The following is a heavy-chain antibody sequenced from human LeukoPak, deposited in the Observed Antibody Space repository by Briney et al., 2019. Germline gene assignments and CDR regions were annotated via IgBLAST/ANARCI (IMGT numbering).Heavy chain of an antibody. D-gene: IGHD3-22*01. CDR2: ISSSGSTI. CDR1: GFTFSDYY. V-gene: IGHV3-11*04. J-gene: IGHJ4*02. Sequence: GGSLRLSCAATGFTFSDYYMSWIRQAPGKGLEWVSYISSSGSTIYYADSVKGRFTISRDNAKNSLYLQVNSLRAEDTAVYYCARAKYYYDSSGYFWGQGTLVTVSS. CDR3: ARAKYYYDSSGYF.